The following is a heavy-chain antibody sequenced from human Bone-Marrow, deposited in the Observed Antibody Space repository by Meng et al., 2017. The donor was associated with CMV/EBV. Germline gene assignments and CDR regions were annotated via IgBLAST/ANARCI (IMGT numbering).Heavy chain of an antibody. CDR3: AKSGSFVVVPAASFDY. Sequence: GGSLRLSCAASGFTFSSYGMHWVRQAPGKGLEWVAFIRYDGSNKYYADSVKGRFTISRDNSKNTLYLQMNSLRAEDTAVYYCAKSGSFVVVPAASFDYLGQGTLVTVSS. CDR1: GFTFSSYG. V-gene: IGHV3-30*02. J-gene: IGHJ4*02. D-gene: IGHD2-2*01. CDR2: IRYDGSNK.